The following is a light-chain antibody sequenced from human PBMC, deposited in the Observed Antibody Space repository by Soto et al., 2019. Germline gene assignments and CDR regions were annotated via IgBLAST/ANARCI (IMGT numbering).Light chain of an antibody. J-gene: IGKJ5*01. V-gene: IGKV3-20*01. Sequence: EIVLTQSPGTLSLSPGERATLSCRASQSVSSSYLAWYQQKPGQAPRLLIYGASSRATGIPDRFSGSGSGTDFTLNISRLEPEDFAVYHCQQYGSSSIALGQGTRLAIK. CDR2: GAS. CDR1: QSVSSSY. CDR3: QQYGSSSIA.